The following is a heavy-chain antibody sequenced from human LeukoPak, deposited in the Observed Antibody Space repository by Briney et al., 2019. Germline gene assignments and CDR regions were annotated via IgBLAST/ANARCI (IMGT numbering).Heavy chain of an antibody. CDR3: STEDKYCTGANCGVF. V-gene: IGHV1-2*02. D-gene: IGHD2-8*02. CDR1: GYILTEYY. Sequence: ASVKVSCKASGYILTEYYVHWVRQAPGQGIEWMGFIIPDSGGTTYQHKFQGRVTMTRDTSISTFYMELSSLRPDDTAVYYCSTEDKYCTGANCGVFWGQGTLVTVSS. CDR2: IIPDSGGT. J-gene: IGHJ4*02.